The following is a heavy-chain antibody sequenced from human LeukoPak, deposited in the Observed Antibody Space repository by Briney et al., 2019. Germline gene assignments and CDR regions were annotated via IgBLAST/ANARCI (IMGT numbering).Heavy chain of an antibody. V-gene: IGHV3-53*01. Sequence: PGGSLRLSCAASGFIVSSNYMSWVRQAPGKGLEWVSVIYSTGSTHYADSVKGRFTISRDNSKNTLYLQMNNLRAEDTAVYYCAGKGEDWGLAFDYWGQGTLVTVSS. CDR3: AGKGEDWGLAFDY. CDR1: GFIVSSNY. J-gene: IGHJ4*02. CDR2: IYSTGST. D-gene: IGHD7-27*01.